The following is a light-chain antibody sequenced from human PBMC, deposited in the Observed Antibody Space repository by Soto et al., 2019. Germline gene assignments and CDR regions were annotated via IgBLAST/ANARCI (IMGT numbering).Light chain of an antibody. CDR1: QSVSSN. CDR3: QQYGSSPRT. V-gene: IGKV3-15*01. CDR2: GAS. J-gene: IGKJ1*01. Sequence: DIVMTQSPATLSVSPGERATLSCRASQSVSSNLAWYQQKPGQAPRLLIYGASTRATGIPARFSGSGSGTEFTLTISSLQSEDFAVYYCQQYGSSPRTFGQGTKVDIK.